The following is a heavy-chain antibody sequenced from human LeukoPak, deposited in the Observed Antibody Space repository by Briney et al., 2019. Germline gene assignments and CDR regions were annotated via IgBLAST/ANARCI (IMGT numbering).Heavy chain of an antibody. V-gene: IGHV4-4*07. CDR1: GAPIGIFY. Sequence: SETLSLNCTVSGAPIGIFYWSWIRQPAGKGLEWLGRAHSSGSTNYIPSIRSRVTMSVDTSKNQLSLKLNTVTAADKAMYYCAREAVDYGSGSHDYWGQGILVTVSS. CDR2: AHSSGST. D-gene: IGHD3-10*01. CDR3: AREAVDYGSGSHDY. J-gene: IGHJ4*02.